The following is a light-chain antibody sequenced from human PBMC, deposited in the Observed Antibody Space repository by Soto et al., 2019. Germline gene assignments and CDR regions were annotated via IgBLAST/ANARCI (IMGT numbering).Light chain of an antibody. CDR1: TGAVASGHY. CDR3: LLSYGGAVV. J-gene: IGLJ2*01. V-gene: IGLV7-46*01. Sequence: QTVVTQETSLTVSPGGTVTLTCGSTTGAVASGHYPYWFQQKPGQAPRTLIYDTNNKHSWTPARFSGSLLGGKAALTLSGAQAEDEAEYHCLLSYGGAVVFGGGTKVTVL. CDR2: DTN.